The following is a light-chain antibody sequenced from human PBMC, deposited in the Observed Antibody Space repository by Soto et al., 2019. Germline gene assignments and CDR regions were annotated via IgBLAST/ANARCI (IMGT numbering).Light chain of an antibody. Sequence: IVLTQSPGTLSLSPGDRATLSCRASQRVSSRYLAWYQQKPGQAPSLLIFGASNRATGIPDRFSGSGSGTDFNFTISRLEPEDFAMYYCQQYSDSPPTFGQGTKVEIK. CDR2: GAS. V-gene: IGKV3-20*01. CDR1: QRVSSRY. J-gene: IGKJ1*01. CDR3: QQYSDSPPT.